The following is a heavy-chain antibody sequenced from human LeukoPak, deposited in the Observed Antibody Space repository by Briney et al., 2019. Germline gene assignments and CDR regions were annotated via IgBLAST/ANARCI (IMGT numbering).Heavy chain of an antibody. CDR3: TIGLAGYWDAFDI. V-gene: IGHV1-3*01. CDR1: GYTFTRCA. Sequence: ASVKVSCKPSGYTFTRCAVHWVRQAPGQRLEWMGWIHADSGNTKYSQKLQGRVTIARDTSASTIYMELSSLRFEDTAVYFCTIGLAGYWDAFDIWGLGTMVTVSS. CDR2: IHADSGNT. D-gene: IGHD6-19*01. J-gene: IGHJ3*02.